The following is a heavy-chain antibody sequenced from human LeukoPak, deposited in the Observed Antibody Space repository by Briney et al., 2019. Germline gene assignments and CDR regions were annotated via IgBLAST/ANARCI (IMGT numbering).Heavy chain of an antibody. J-gene: IGHJ4*02. Sequence: ASVKVSCKTSGYSFSDYDINWVRQAAGQGLEWMGWTNPVSGNTGYAQKFRGSVTMTRNTSINTAYMDLNSLTSEDTAVYYCVRGGSGKYNPIVFDFWGQGTLVTVSS. CDR1: GYSFSDYD. CDR2: TNPVSGNT. V-gene: IGHV1-8*01. CDR3: VRGGSGKYNPIVFDF. D-gene: IGHD1-14*01.